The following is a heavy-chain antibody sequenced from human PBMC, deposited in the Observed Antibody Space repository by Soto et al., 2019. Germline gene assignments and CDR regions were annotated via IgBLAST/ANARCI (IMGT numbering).Heavy chain of an antibody. CDR3: ARGKRYTSDY. Sequence: QVQLVQSGAEVKKPVASVKVSCKASGYTFSNYDINWVRQATGQGLEWMGWMSPNSGRTGYAQKFQGRVTMTRNTSSSTAYMELCSLRSDDTAVYYCARGKRYTSDYGGQGTLVTVSS. J-gene: IGHJ4*02. V-gene: IGHV1-8*01. CDR1: GYTFSNYD. CDR2: MSPNSGRT. D-gene: IGHD2-2*02.